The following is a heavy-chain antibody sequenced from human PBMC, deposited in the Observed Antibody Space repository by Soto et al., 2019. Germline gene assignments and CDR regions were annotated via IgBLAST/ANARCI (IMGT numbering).Heavy chain of an antibody. V-gene: IGHV3-21*01. J-gene: IGHJ5*01. CDR2: ISSSSTYI. D-gene: IGHD5-12*01. Sequence: EVQLVASGGGLVKPGGSLRLSCAASGFTFSSYSMNWVRQAPGKGLEWVSSISSSSTYIYYADSVKGRFTISRDNAKNSLYLQMNSLRVEDTAVYYCARSPVEIVATSLYWFDSWGQGTLVTVSS. CDR3: ARSPVEIVATSLYWFDS. CDR1: GFTFSSYS.